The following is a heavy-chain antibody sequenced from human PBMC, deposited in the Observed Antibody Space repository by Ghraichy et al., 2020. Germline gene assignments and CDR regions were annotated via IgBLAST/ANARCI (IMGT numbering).Heavy chain of an antibody. D-gene: IGHD3-22*01. J-gene: IGHJ3*02. CDR2: ITDSGSNV. V-gene: IGHV3-23*01. Sequence: GGSLRLSCAASGFTFNSYAMSWVRQAPGKGLEWVSAITDSGSNVYYADSVKGRFTISRDNSKNTLYLQMNSLRAEDTAMYYCASYRYYSDGSGYSSQFLNFDIWGQGTLVTISS. CDR3: ASYRYYSDGSGYSSQFLNFDI. CDR1: GFTFNSYA.